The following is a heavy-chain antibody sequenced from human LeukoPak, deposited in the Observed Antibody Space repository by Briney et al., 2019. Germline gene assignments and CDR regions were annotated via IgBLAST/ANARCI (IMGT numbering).Heavy chain of an antibody. CDR2: IYTTGGT. D-gene: IGHD6-19*01. CDR3: ARDRSSAVAGYHFDT. J-gene: IGHJ4*02. V-gene: IGHV4-4*07. CDR1: GGSINNYY. Sequence: SETLSLTCTVSGGSINNYYWSWIRQPAGKGLEWIGRIYTTGGTTYNPSLKSRVTMSVDTSKNQFSLKLSSVTAADTAVYYCARDRSSAVAGYHFDTWGQGTLVTVSS.